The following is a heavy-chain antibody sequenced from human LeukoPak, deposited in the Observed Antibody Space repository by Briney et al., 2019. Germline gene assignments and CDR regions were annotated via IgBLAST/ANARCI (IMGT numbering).Heavy chain of an antibody. V-gene: IGHV4-31*11. D-gene: IGHD5-12*01. CDR1: GGSISSGGYY. Sequence: SETLSLTCAVSGGSISSGGYYWSWIRQRPGKGLEWIGYIYYSGSTYYNPSLKSRVTISVDTSKNQFSLKLSSATAADTAVYYCARHSGATLFAYWGQGTLVTVSS. CDR2: IYYSGST. CDR3: ARHSGATLFAY. J-gene: IGHJ4*02.